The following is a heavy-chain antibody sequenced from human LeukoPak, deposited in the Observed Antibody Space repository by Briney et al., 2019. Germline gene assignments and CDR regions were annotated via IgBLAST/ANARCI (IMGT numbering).Heavy chain of an antibody. J-gene: IGHJ4*02. CDR2: IYTSGST. D-gene: IGHD3-22*01. CDR1: GGSISSYY. CDR3: ARGSYYDSSGYYRTPFDY. V-gene: IGHV4-4*07. Sequence: SETLSLTCTVSGGSISSYYWSWIRQPAGKGLEWIGRIYTSGSTNYNPSLKSRVTMSVDTSKNQFSLKLSSVTAADTAVYYCARGSYYDSSGYYRTPFDYWGQGTLVTVSA.